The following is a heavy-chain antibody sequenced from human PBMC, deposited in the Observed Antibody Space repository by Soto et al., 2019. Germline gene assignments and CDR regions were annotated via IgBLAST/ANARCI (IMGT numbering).Heavy chain of an antibody. CDR1: GYTLTELS. V-gene: IGHV1-24*01. J-gene: IGHJ6*02. D-gene: IGHD3-10*01. CDR2: FDPEDGET. CDR3: ATVPVPHYGSGSDGMDV. Sequence: ASVKVSCKVSGYTLTELSMHWVRQAPGKGLEWMGGFDPEDGETIYAQKFQGRVTMTEDTSTDTAYMELSSLRSEDTAVYYCATVPVPHYGSGSDGMDVWGQGTTVTVSS.